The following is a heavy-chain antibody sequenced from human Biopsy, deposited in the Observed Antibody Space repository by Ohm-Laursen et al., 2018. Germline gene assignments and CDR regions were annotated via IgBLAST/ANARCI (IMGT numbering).Heavy chain of an antibody. CDR3: ARGGLNYWYFDL. CDR1: GYTFTDSY. V-gene: IGHV1-2*02. Sequence: ASVKVSCKASGYTFTDSYMHWVRQAPGQGLEWMGWINPNSGGTNYAQKFQGRVTMTRDTSVSTAYMELNRLRSDDTAVYYCARGGLNYWYFDLWGRGTLVTVSS. J-gene: IGHJ2*01. D-gene: IGHD1-26*01. CDR2: INPNSGGT.